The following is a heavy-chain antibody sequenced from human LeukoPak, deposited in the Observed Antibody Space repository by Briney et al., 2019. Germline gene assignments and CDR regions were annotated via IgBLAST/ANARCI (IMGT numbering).Heavy chain of an antibody. D-gene: IGHD4-23*01. CDR1: GGSIGSGGYY. J-gene: IGHJ4*02. CDR2: IYHSGST. CDR3: AREGGGYGGNPYFDY. V-gene: IGHV4-30-2*01. Sequence: SETLSLTCTVSGGSIGSGGYYWSWIRQPPGKGLEWIGYIYHSGSTYYNPSLKSRVTISVDRSKNQFSLKLSSVTAADTAVYYCAREGGGYGGNPYFDYWGQGTLVTVSS.